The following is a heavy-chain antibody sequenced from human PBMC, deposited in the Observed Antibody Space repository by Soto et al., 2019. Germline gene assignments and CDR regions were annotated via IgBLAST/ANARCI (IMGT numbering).Heavy chain of an antibody. J-gene: IGHJ6*02. V-gene: IGHV4-39*01. CDR1: SGSFSGYY. CDR2: IYYSGST. Sequence: SETLSLTCSIYSGSFSGYYWSWIRQPPGKGLEWIGSIYYSGSTYYNPSLKSRVTISVDTSKNQFSLKLSSVTAADTAVYYCARHLPSSGWPRGMDVWGQGTTVTVSS. D-gene: IGHD6-19*01. CDR3: ARHLPSSGWPRGMDV.